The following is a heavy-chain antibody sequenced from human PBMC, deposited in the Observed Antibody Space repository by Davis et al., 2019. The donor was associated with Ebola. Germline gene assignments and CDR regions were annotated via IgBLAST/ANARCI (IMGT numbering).Heavy chain of an antibody. Sequence: MPSETLSLTCAVSGGSISSYNWWSWVRQPPGKGLEWIGEIYHSGSTNYNPSLKSRVTISVDTSKNQFSLKLSSVTAADTAVYYCARGAGGIAENWGQGTLVTVSS. J-gene: IGHJ4*02. V-gene: IGHV4-4*02. D-gene: IGHD6-13*01. CDR3: ARGAGGIAEN. CDR1: GGSISSYNW. CDR2: IYHSGST.